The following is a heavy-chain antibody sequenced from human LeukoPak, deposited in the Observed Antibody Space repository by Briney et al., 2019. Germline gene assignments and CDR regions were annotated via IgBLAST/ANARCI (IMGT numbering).Heavy chain of an antibody. CDR3: TTGGVGATIS. Sequence: AGSMRLSSVASGFTFSKASMSWVRQAPGKGLEWDGRTKSKTDGGTTDYAAPVKGRFTISRDDSKNTLYLQMNSLKAEDTAVYYCTTGGVGATISWGQGTLVTVSS. J-gene: IGHJ4*02. CDR2: TKSKTDGGTT. CDR1: GFTFSKAS. V-gene: IGHV3-15*01. D-gene: IGHD1-26*01.